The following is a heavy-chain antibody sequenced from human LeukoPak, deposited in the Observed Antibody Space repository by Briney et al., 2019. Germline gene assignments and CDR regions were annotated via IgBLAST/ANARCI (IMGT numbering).Heavy chain of an antibody. Sequence: GESLKISCKGSGYTFTTYWISWVRQMPGKGLEWMGIIYPGNSDTTYSPSFQGHVTISVDKSISTAYLQWSSLKASDTAMYYCATHPEHDGYSRGWVDSWGQGALVTVSS. J-gene: IGHJ4*02. V-gene: IGHV5-51*01. D-gene: IGHD6-19*01. CDR3: ATHPEHDGYSRGWVDS. CDR1: GYTFTTYW. CDR2: IYPGNSDT.